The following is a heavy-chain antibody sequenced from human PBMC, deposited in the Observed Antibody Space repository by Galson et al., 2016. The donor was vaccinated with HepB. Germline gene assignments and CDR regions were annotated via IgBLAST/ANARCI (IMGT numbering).Heavy chain of an antibody. CDR1: GGTFSTYA. Sequence: SVKVSCKASGGTFSTYAISWVRQAPGQGLEWMGGIIPISGTADYAQKFQGRVTITADESTSSSYMELSSLRSEDTAVYYCARRGAIGSDFDYWGQGTLVTASS. J-gene: IGHJ4*02. CDR3: ARRGAIGSDFDY. D-gene: IGHD5/OR15-5a*01. CDR2: IIPISGTA. V-gene: IGHV1-69*13.